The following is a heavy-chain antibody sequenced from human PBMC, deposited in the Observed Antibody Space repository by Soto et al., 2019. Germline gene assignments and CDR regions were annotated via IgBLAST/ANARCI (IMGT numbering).Heavy chain of an antibody. Sequence: GGSLRLSCAASEFTFSSYGMHWVRQAPGKGLEWVAVISYDGSNKYYADSVKGRFTISRDNSKNTLYLQMNSLRAEDTAVYYCATLPLYYYDSSDYWGQGTLVTVSS. J-gene: IGHJ4*02. V-gene: IGHV3-30*03. CDR3: ATLPLYYYDSSDY. CDR2: ISYDGSNK. D-gene: IGHD3-22*01. CDR1: EFTFSSYG.